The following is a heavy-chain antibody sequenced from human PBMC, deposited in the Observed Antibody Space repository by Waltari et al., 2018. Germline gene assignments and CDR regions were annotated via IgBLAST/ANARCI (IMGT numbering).Heavy chain of an antibody. CDR2: ISGSGGST. J-gene: IGHJ3*02. D-gene: IGHD6-6*01. CDR3: AKDFRRLAARPLVWAFDI. Sequence: EVQLVESGGGLVQPGGSLRLSCAASGFTFSSYAMSWVRQAPGKGLEWVSAISGSGGSTYYAESVKGRFTISRDNSKNTLYLQMNSLRAEDTAVYYCAKDFRRLAARPLVWAFDIWGQGTMVTVSS. CDR1: GFTFSSYA. V-gene: IGHV3-23*04.